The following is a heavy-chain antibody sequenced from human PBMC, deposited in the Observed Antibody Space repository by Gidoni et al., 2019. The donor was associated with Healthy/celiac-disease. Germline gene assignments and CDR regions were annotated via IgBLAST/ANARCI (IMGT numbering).Heavy chain of an antibody. Sequence: QVQLQQWGAGLLKPSETLSLTCAVYGGSFSGYYWSWIRQPPGKGLEWIGEINHSGSTNYNPSLKSRVTISVDTSKNQFSLKLSSVTAADTAVYYCARVSMVPAASRYYYYGMDVWAKGPRSPSPQ. V-gene: IGHV4-34*01. J-gene: IGHJ6*04. D-gene: IGHD2-2*01. CDR1: GGSFSGYY. CDR2: INHSGST. CDR3: ARVSMVPAASRYYYYGMDV.